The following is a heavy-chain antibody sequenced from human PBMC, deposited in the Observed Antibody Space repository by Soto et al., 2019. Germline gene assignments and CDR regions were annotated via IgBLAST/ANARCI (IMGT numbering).Heavy chain of an antibody. J-gene: IGHJ6*02. CDR3: ASHYVSDYYYGMDV. Sequence: PGESLKISCKGSGYSFTSYWISWVRQMPGKGLEWMGRIDPSDSYTNYSPSFQGHVTISADKSISTAYLQWSSLKASDTAMYYCASHYVSDYYYGMDVWGQGTTVTVSS. D-gene: IGHD3-10*02. V-gene: IGHV5-10-1*01. CDR2: IDPSDSYT. CDR1: GYSFTSYW.